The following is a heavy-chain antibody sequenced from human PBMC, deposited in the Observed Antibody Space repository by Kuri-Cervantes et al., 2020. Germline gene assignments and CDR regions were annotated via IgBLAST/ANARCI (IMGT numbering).Heavy chain of an antibody. CDR3: ASILAAFDY. Sequence: SETLSLTCTVSGGSISSYYWSWIRQPPGKGLEWIGYIYYSGSTNYNPSLKSRVTISVDTSKNQFSLNLNSVTAADTAVYYCASILAAFDYWGQGTLVTVSS. D-gene: IGHD5-12*01. J-gene: IGHJ4*02. CDR1: GGSISSYY. CDR2: IYYSGST. V-gene: IGHV4-59*12.